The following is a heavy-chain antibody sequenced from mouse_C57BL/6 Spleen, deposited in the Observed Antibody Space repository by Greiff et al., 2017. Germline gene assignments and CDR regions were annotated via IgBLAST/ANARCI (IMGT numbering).Heavy chain of an antibody. CDR1: GYTFTSYW. Sequence: QVHVKQPGTELVKPGASVKLSCKASGYTFTSYWMHWVKQRPGQGLEWIGNINPSNGGTNYNEKFKSKATLTVDKSSSTAYMQLSSLTSEDSAVYYGARSPDGYWFAYWGQGTLVTVSA. D-gene: IGHD2-3*01. V-gene: IGHV1-53*01. J-gene: IGHJ3*01. CDR3: ARSPDGYWFAY. CDR2: INPSNGGT.